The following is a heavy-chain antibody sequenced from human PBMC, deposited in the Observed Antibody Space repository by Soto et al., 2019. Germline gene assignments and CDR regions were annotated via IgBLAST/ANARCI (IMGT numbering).Heavy chain of an antibody. CDR2: IYYSGST. D-gene: IGHD6-13*01. V-gene: IGHV4-61*01. Sequence: PSETLSLTCTVSGGSIISGSYYWSWIRQPPGKGLEWIGYIYYSGSTNYNPSLKSRVTISVDTSKNQFSLKLSSVTAADTAVYYCARGADYWGQGTLVTVS. CDR1: GGSIISGSYY. CDR3: ARGADY. J-gene: IGHJ4*02.